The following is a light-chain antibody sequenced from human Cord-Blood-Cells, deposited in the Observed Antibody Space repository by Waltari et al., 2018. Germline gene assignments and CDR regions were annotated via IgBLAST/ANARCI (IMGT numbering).Light chain of an antibody. V-gene: IGLV2-23*01. CDR3: CSYAGSSTLV. J-gene: IGLJ3*02. CDR2: EGS. Sequence: QSALTQTASVSGSPGQSITISCTGTSSDVGSYNLVSWYQQHPGKAPKLMIYEGSRRPSGFTNRFAGSKSGNTASLTISGLQAEDEADYYCCSYAGSSTLVFGGGTKRTVL. CDR1: SSDVGSYNL.